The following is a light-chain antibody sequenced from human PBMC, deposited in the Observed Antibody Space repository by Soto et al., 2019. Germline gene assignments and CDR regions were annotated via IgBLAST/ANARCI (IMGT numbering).Light chain of an antibody. J-gene: IGKJ2*01. CDR1: QGISSY. V-gene: IGKV1-9*01. CDR2: AAS. CDR3: QQRNSYLPST. Sequence: DIQLTQSPSFLSASVGDRVTITCRASQGISSYLAWYQQKPGKAPKLLIYAASTLQSGDPSRFSGSGSGTEFTVTISSPQPEDFATDYCQQRNSYLPSTCGQGTKLEI.